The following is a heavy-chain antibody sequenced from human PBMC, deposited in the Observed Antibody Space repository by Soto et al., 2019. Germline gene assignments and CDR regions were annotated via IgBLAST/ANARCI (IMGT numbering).Heavy chain of an antibody. D-gene: IGHD3-10*01. J-gene: IGHJ3*02. CDR1: GGSISSYY. CDR2: IHYSGST. CDR3: ARDYYGSGSYYNGDAFDI. V-gene: IGHV4-59*01. Sequence: SETLSLTCTVSGGSISSYYWSWIRQPPGKGLEWIGYIHYSGSTNYNPSLKSRVTISVDTSKNQFSLKLSSVTAADTAVYYCARDYYGSGSYYNGDAFDIWGQGTMVTVSS.